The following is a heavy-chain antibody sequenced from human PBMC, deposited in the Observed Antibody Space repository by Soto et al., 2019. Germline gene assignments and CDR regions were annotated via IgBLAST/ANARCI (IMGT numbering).Heavy chain of an antibody. Sequence: QVQLQESGPGLVKPSETLSLTCTVSGGSISSHYWTWIRQPPGKGLEWIGVINNSGSTHYNPSLRRRVTISVDTSKDQFSLKLRSVTAADTAVYYCASMGYHYGSGSYPLDYWGQGTLVTVSS. J-gene: IGHJ4*02. V-gene: IGHV4-59*08. CDR1: GGSISSHY. CDR3: ASMGYHYGSGSYPLDY. D-gene: IGHD3-10*01. CDR2: INNSGST.